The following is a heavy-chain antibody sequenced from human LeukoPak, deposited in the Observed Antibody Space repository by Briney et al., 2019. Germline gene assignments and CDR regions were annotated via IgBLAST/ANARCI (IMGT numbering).Heavy chain of an antibody. Sequence: ASVKVSCKASGYTFTSYDINWVRQATGQGLEWMGWTNPNSGNTGYAQKFQGRVTMTRNTSISTAYMELSSLRSEDTAVYYCARGRKPIAVAGYYFDYWGQGTLVTVSS. CDR1: GYTFTSYD. D-gene: IGHD6-19*01. CDR3: ARGRKPIAVAGYYFDY. V-gene: IGHV1-8*01. J-gene: IGHJ4*02. CDR2: TNPNSGNT.